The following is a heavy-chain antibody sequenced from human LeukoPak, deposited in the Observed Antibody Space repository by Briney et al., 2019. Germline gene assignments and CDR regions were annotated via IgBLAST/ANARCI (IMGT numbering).Heavy chain of an antibody. CDR2: IYTGGSA. V-gene: IGHV4-4*07. Sequence: SETLSLTCTVPGGSISGDYWSCIRQPAGKGLEWIGRIYTGGSANYNPSLKSRLNMSVHTSKNQFSLKLSSVTAADTAVYYCARDRDYGDYVFVYWGQGTLVTVSS. J-gene: IGHJ4*02. D-gene: IGHD4-17*01. CDR1: GGSISGDY. CDR3: ARDRDYGDYVFVY.